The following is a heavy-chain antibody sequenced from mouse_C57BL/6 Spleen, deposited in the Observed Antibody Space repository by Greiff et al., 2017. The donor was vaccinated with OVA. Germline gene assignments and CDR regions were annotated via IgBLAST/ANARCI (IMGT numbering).Heavy chain of an antibody. CDR3: ARSGSNYGPFAY. D-gene: IGHD2-5*01. Sequence: QVQLQQPGAELVKPGASVKLSCKASGYTFTSYWMQWVKQRPGQGLEWIGEIDPSDSYINYNQKFKGKATLTVDTSSSTAYMQLSSLTSEDSAVYYCARSGSNYGPFAYWGQGTLVTVSA. J-gene: IGHJ3*01. CDR2: IDPSDSYI. V-gene: IGHV1-50*01. CDR1: GYTFTSYW.